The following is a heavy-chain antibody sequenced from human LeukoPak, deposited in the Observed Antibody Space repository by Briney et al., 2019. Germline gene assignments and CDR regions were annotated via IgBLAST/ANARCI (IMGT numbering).Heavy chain of an antibody. J-gene: IGHJ3*02. CDR1: GFSFSHDW. V-gene: IGHV3-74*01. Sequence: GGSLRLSCAASGFSFSHDWMDWVRHTPGKGLVWVSRISSDGRSVTYADSVKGRFTTSRDNAKNTLYLQMNSLNAADTAVYYCARDREGLSIWGEGTLVLVSS. CDR2: ISSDGRSV. CDR3: ARDREGLSI.